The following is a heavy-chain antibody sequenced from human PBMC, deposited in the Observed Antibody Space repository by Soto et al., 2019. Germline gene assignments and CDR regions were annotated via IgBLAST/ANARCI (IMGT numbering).Heavy chain of an antibody. D-gene: IGHD6-19*01. V-gene: IGHV3-30*18. CDR2: ISYDGSNK. Sequence: QVQLVESGGGVVQPGRSLRLSCAASGFTFSSYGMHWVRQAPGKGLEWVAVISYDGSNKYYADSVKGRFTISRDNSKNTLYLQMNSLRAEDTAVYYFAKAKEGYSSGWYYFDYWGQGTLVTVSS. CDR1: GFTFSSYG. J-gene: IGHJ4*02. CDR3: AKAKEGYSSGWYYFDY.